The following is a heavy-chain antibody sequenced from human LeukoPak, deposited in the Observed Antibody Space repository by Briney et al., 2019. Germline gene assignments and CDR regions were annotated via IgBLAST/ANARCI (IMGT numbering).Heavy chain of an antibody. Sequence: ASVKVSCKASGGTFSSFAISWVRQAPGQGLEWMGRIIPIFGTANYAQKFQGRVTITTDESTSTAYMELSRLRSDDTAVYYCARDRFLVVTAIHNWFDPWGQGTLVTVSS. V-gene: IGHV1-69*05. J-gene: IGHJ5*02. CDR1: GGTFSSFA. CDR2: IIPIFGTA. CDR3: ARDRFLVVTAIHNWFDP. D-gene: IGHD2-21*02.